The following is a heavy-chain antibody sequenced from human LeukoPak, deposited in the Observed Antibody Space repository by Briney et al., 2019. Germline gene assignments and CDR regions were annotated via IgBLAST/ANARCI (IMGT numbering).Heavy chain of an antibody. V-gene: IGHV4-59*01. CDR2: IYNYERT. Sequence: SETLSLTCTVSCCSISSDHRSWIRQPPGKGLEWIGFIYNYERTDYNPSLKTRVTISVDTSKNQFSLKVTSVTAADTAVYYCEFGRDAYKTGYWGQGTLVTVSS. D-gene: IGHD5-24*01. CDR3: EFGRDAYKTGY. J-gene: IGHJ4*02. CDR1: CCSISSDH.